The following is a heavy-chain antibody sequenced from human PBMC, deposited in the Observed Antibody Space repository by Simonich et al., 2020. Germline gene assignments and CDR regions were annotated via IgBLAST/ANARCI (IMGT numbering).Heavy chain of an antibody. CDR2: IKKDGSEN. J-gene: IGHJ3*02. CDR3: ACLGTGDAFDI. D-gene: IGHD3-9*01. CDR1: GFTFSSYW. Sequence: EVQLVESGGGLVQPGGSLRLPCAASGFTFSSYWMGWVRQAPGKGLEWLANIKKDGSENYYVDSVKGRFTISRDNAKNSLYLQMNSLRAEDTAVYYCACLGTGDAFDIWGQGTMVTVSS. V-gene: IGHV3-7*01.